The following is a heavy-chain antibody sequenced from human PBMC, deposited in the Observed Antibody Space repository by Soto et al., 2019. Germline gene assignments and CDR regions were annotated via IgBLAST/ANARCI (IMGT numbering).Heavy chain of an antibody. Sequence: PGGSLRLSCAASGFTFSNYGFHWVRQAPGKGLEWVAVISYDGSNEYYADSVKGRFTISRDNSKNTLYLQMNSLRAEDTAVYYCARVPSATTYYYDSSGYYLGPYFDYWGQGTLVTVSS. J-gene: IGHJ4*02. CDR1: GFTFSNYG. V-gene: IGHV3-30*03. CDR3: ARVPSATTYYYDSSGYYLGPYFDY. CDR2: ISYDGSNE. D-gene: IGHD3-22*01.